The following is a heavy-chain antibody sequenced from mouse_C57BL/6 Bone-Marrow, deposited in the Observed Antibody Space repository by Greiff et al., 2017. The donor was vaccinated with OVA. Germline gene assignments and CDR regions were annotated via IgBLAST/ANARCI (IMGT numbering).Heavy chain of an antibody. CDR3: ARDQGDGGFAY. J-gene: IGHJ3*01. CDR1: GYSITSGYD. D-gene: IGHD3-2*02. V-gene: IGHV3-1*01. CDR2: ISYSGST. Sequence: EVQLQESGPGMVKPSQSLSLTCTVTGYSITSGYDWHWIRHFPGNKLEWMGYISYSGSTNYNPSLKSRISITHDTSKNHFFLKLNSVTTEDTATYYCARDQGDGGFAYWGQGTLVTVSA.